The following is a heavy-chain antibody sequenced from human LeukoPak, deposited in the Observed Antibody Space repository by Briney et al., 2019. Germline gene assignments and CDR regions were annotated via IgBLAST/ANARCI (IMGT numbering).Heavy chain of an antibody. V-gene: IGHV3-13*01. D-gene: IGHD3/OR15-3a*01. J-gene: IGHJ6*02. Sequence: GGSLRLSCAASGFVLSDYGIHWVRQGIGKGLDWVSGIGSAGDKYYAGSERGRFTISRENAENFVYLQMNGLRAEDTAIYYCVRAKRETSSRPWTSGMDVWGQGTTVTVSS. CDR1: GFVLSDYG. CDR3: VRAKRETSSRPWTSGMDV. CDR2: IGSAGDK.